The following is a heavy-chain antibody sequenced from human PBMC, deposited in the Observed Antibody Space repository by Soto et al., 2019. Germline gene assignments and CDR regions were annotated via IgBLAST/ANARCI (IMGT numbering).Heavy chain of an antibody. V-gene: IGHV1-46*01. J-gene: IGHJ6*02. CDR1: GYTFTSYY. CDR2: INASGGST. Sequence: GASVKVSCKASGYTFTSYYMHWVRQAPGQGLEWMGMINASGGSTSYAQKFQGRVTMTTDTSTSTAYMELRSLRSDDTAVYYCARGRQAAYYYYGMDDWGQGTTVTVSS. CDR3: ARGRQAAYYYYGMDD.